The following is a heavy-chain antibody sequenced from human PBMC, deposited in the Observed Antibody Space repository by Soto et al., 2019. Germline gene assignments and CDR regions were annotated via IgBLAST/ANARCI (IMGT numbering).Heavy chain of an antibody. D-gene: IGHD1-26*01. J-gene: IGHJ4*02. V-gene: IGHV4-31*02. CDR2: IFNSGTT. Sequence: QVQLQESGPGLVKPSQTLSLTCSVSGASTVSHYHWTWIRQPPGKGLEWMGYIFNSGTTFYNPSLTSRLSIYMDTSGNHVSLELRSVTAADTAVYYCALALGPTTGLDYWGQGTLVTVSS. CDR1: GASTVSHYH. CDR3: ALALGPTTGLDY.